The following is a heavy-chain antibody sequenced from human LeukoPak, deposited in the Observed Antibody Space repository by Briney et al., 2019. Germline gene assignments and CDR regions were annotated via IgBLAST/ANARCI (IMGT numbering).Heavy chain of an antibody. CDR2: INIYNGNT. J-gene: IGHJ4*02. CDR3: ARDLTIVAAGTFGY. D-gene: IGHD6-13*01. V-gene: IGHV1-18*01. CDR1: GYTFTTYG. Sequence: GASVKVSCKASGYTFTTYGVSWVRQAPGQGPEWMGWINIYNGNTNYAQKFQGRVTVTTDTSTSTVYMEPRSLRSDDTAIYYCARDLTIVAAGTFGYWGQGTLVTVSS.